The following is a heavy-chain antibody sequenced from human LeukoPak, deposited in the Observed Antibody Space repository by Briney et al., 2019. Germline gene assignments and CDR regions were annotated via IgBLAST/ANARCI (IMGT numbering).Heavy chain of an antibody. CDR1: GGSISSSSYY. CDR2: IYYSGST. J-gene: IGHJ6*02. V-gene: IGHV4-39*01. Sequence: RASETLSLTCTVSGGSISSSSYYCGWIRQPPGKGLEWIGSIYYSGSTYYNPSLKSRVTISVDTSKNQFSLKLSSVTAADTAVYYCARDLAYCSSTSCYSLVGYGMDVWGQGTTVTVSS. D-gene: IGHD2-2*01. CDR3: ARDLAYCSSTSCYSLVGYGMDV.